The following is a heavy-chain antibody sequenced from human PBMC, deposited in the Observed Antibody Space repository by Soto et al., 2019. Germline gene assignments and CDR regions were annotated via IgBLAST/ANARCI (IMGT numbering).Heavy chain of an antibody. Sequence: QVPLVQSGAEVKKPGASVKVSCKASGYTFTSYGIIWVRQAPGQGLEWMGWISAYNGNTNYAQKLQGRVTMTTDTSPSPAYVALRSLGSDDTAVYYRARDLGLIVVERDQFDAGGEGTLIIVAA. CDR3: ARDLGLIVVERDQFDA. D-gene: IGHD3-22*01. CDR2: ISAYNGNT. J-gene: IGHJ4*02. CDR1: GYTFTSYG. V-gene: IGHV1-18*01.